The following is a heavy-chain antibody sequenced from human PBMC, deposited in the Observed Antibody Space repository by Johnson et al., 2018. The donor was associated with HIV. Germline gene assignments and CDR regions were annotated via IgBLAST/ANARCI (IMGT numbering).Heavy chain of an antibody. J-gene: IGHJ3*02. CDR1: GFTFSSYG. V-gene: IGHV3-30*03. D-gene: IGHD1-14*01. CDR3: ARDQGELRRTHAFDI. CDR2: ISYDGSNK. Sequence: QVQLVESGGGVVQPGRSLRLSCAASGFTFSSYGMHWVRQAPGKGLEWVAVISYDGSNKYYADSVKGRFTISRDNSKNTLYLQMNSLRAEDTAVYYCARDQGELRRTHAFDIWGQGTMVTVSS.